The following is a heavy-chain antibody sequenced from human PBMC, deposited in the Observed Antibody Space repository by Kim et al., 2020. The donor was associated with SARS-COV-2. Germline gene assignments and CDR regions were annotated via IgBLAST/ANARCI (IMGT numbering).Heavy chain of an antibody. V-gene: IGHV6-1*01. CDR3: ARGGAVAGGAGDDAFDI. Sequence: SQTLSLTCAISGDSVSSNSAAWNWIRQSPSRGLEWLGRTYYRSKWYNDYAVSVKSRITINPDTSKNQFSLQLNSVTPEDTAVYYCARGGAVAGGAGDDAFDIWGQGTMVTVSS. D-gene: IGHD6-19*01. J-gene: IGHJ3*02. CDR2: TYYRSKWYN. CDR1: GDSVSSNSAA.